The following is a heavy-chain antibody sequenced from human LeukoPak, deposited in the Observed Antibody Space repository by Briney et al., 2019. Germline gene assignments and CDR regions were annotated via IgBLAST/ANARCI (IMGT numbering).Heavy chain of an antibody. CDR3: ARIYSGSHYS. V-gene: IGHV3-21*04. J-gene: IGHJ4*02. D-gene: IGHD1-26*01. Sequence: GGSLRLSCAASGFTFSTYTMNWIRQAPGKGLEWVSSISSGGTYITYADSVKGRFTISRDTSKNTLFLQMNSLRAEDTAVYYCARIYSGSHYSWGQGTLVTISS. CDR1: GFTFSTYT. CDR2: ISSGGTYI.